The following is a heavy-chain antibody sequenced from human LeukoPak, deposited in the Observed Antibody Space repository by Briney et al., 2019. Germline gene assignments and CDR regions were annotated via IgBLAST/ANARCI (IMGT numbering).Heavy chain of an antibody. V-gene: IGHV3-30*03. D-gene: IGHD6-13*01. Sequence: GGSLRLSCAASGFTFSSYAMHWVRQAPGKGLEWVALISYDGSNKYYADSVKGRFTISRDNSKNTLYLQMNSLRAEDTAVYYCARGYSSSWFDDYYYMDVWGKGTTVTISS. CDR3: ARGYSSSWFDDYYYMDV. J-gene: IGHJ6*03. CDR1: GFTFSSYA. CDR2: ISYDGSNK.